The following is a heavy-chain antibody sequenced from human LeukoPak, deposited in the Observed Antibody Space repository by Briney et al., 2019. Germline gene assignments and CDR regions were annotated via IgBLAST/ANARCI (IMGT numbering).Heavy chain of an antibody. J-gene: IGHJ6*02. V-gene: IGHV3-11*01. CDR3: ARDMAPVVAGSYGMDV. Sequence: PGGSLRLSCAASGFTFSDYYMSWIRQAPGKGLEWVSYISSSGSTIYYADSVKGRFTISRDNAKNSLYLQMNSLRAEDTAVYYCARDMAPVVAGSYGMDVWGQGTTVTVSS. D-gene: IGHD2-15*01. CDR1: GFTFSDYY. CDR2: ISSSGSTI.